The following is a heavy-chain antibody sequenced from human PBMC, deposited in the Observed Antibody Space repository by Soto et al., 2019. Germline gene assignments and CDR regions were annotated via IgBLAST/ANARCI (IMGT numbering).Heavy chain of an antibody. J-gene: IGHJ6*02. CDR2: IIPIFGTA. V-gene: IGHV1-69*06. Sequence: QVQLVQSGAEVKKPGSSVKVSCKASGGTFSSYAISWVRQAPGQGLEWMGGIIPIFGTANYAQKFQGRVTITADKSTSTASMELSSLRSEDTAVYYCASTTSRLAARRYYYGMDVWGQGTTVTVSS. D-gene: IGHD6-6*01. CDR3: ASTTSRLAARRYYYGMDV. CDR1: GGTFSSYA.